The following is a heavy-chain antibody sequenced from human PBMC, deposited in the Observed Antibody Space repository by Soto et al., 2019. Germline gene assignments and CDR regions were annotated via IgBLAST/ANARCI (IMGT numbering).Heavy chain of an antibody. Sequence: SVKVSCKASGGTFSSYAISWVRQAPGQGLEWRGGIIPIFGTANYAQKFQGRVTITADESTSTAYMELSSLRSEDTAVYYCARGQFYDSSGYYYDGAFDIWGQGTMVTVSS. D-gene: IGHD3-22*01. J-gene: IGHJ3*02. CDR3: ARGQFYDSSGYYYDGAFDI. V-gene: IGHV1-69*13. CDR2: IIPIFGTA. CDR1: GGTFSSYA.